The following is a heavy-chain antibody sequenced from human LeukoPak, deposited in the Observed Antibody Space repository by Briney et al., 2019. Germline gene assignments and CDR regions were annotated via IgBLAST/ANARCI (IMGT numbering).Heavy chain of an antibody. CDR3: ARGGQYVLHYDSSGYPPRGH. D-gene: IGHD3-22*01. J-gene: IGHJ4*02. CDR1: GYSFTSYW. V-gene: IGHV5-51*01. Sequence: GESLKISCKGSGYSFTSYWIGWVRQMPGKGLEWMGIIYPGDSDTRYSPSFQGQVTISADKSISTAYLQWSSLKASDTAMYYCARGGQYVLHYDSSGYPPRGHWGQGTLVTVSS. CDR2: IYPGDSDT.